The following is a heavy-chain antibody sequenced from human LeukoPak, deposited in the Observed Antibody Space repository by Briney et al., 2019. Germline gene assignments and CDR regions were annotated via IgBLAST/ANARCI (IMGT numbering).Heavy chain of an antibody. J-gene: IGHJ3*02. V-gene: IGHV3-74*01. CDR2: INSDGSST. Sequence: GGSLRLSCAASEFTFSSYWMHWVRQAPGKGLVWVSRINSDGSSTSYADSVKGRFTISRDNAKSTLYLQMNSLRAEDTAVYYCAREQSVGATKAFDIWGQGTMVTVSS. D-gene: IGHD1-26*01. CDR3: AREQSVGATKAFDI. CDR1: EFTFSSYW.